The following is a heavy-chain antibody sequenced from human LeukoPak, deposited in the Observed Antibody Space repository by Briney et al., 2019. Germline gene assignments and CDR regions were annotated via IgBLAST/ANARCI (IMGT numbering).Heavy chain of an antibody. Sequence: ASVKVSCKASGYTFTSYYMHWVRQVPGQRLEWMGWINPNSGGTNYAQKFQGWVTMTRDTSISTAYMELSRLRSDDTAVHYCARSYYYDSSALGAFDIWGQGTMVTVSS. CDR3: ARSYYYDSSALGAFDI. D-gene: IGHD3-22*01. V-gene: IGHV1-2*04. J-gene: IGHJ3*02. CDR1: GYTFTSYY. CDR2: INPNSGGT.